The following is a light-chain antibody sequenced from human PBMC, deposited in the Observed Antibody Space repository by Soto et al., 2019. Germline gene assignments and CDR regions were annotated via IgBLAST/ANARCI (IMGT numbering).Light chain of an antibody. Sequence: QSVLTQPASVSGSPGQSIAISCNAVGNYNLVSWYQQLPGKAPKLLIYEGNKRPSGVSSRFSGSESGNAASLTISGLQAEDEADYYCCSYAPSGGLVLFGGGTKLTVL. CDR2: EGN. V-gene: IGLV2-23*01. CDR3: CSYAPSGGLVL. CDR1: VGNYNL. J-gene: IGLJ3*02.